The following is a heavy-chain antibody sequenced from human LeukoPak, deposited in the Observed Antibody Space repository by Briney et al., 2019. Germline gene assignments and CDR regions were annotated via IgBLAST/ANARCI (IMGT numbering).Heavy chain of an antibody. CDR1: GFTFSSYW. V-gene: IGHV3-74*01. J-gene: IGHJ5*02. D-gene: IGHD6-13*01. CDR3: ARARGIAAAGNWFDP. Sequence: GGSLRLSCAASGFTFSSYWMHWVRQAPGKGLVWVSRINSDGSSTSYADPVKGRFTISRDNAKNTLYLQMNSLRAEDTAVYYCARARGIAAAGNWFDPWGQGTLVTVSS. CDR2: INSDGSST.